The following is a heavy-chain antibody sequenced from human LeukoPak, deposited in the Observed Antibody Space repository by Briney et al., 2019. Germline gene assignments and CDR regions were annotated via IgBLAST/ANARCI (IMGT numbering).Heavy chain of an antibody. V-gene: IGHV1-46*01. D-gene: IGHD6-6*01. CDR2: INPSGGST. CDR1: GYTFTSYY. J-gene: IGHJ6*02. Sequence: ASVELSCNASGYTFTSYYMHWVRQAPGQGLEWMGIINPSGGSTSYAQKFQGRVTMTRDTSTSTVYMELSSLRSEDTAVYYCAAEGIAARPGYYYYYGMDVWGQGTTVTVSS. CDR3: AAEGIAARPGYYYYYGMDV.